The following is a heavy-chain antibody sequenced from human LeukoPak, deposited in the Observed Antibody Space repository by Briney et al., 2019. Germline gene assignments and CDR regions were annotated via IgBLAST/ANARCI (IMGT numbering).Heavy chain of an antibody. V-gene: IGHV4-38-2*02. Sequence: PSETLSLTCTVSGYSFSSGYLWGWLRPPPGRGLEWIGSIDGSGTSYYTPSLKSRVTISVDTSRNQSSLKMTSVTAEDTAVYYCARVPHHCTGDRCYSRWFDPWGQGTLVIVSS. CDR1: GYSFSSGYL. D-gene: IGHD2-15*01. CDR2: IDGSGTS. CDR3: ARVPHHCTGDRCYSRWFDP. J-gene: IGHJ5*02.